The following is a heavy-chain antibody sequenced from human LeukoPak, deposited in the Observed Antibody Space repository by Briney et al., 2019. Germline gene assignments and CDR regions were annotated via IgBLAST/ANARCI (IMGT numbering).Heavy chain of an antibody. V-gene: IGHV3-23*01. CDR2: ISGSGGST. CDR3: AKERSVFGVVIMLFDY. J-gene: IGHJ4*02. CDR1: GFTFSSYG. Sequence: GGSLRLSCAASGFTFSSYGMHWVRQAPGKGLEWVSAISGSGGSTYYADSVKGRFTISRDNSKNTLYLQMNSLRAEDTAVYYCAKERSVFGVVIMLFDYWGQGTLVTVSS. D-gene: IGHD3-3*01.